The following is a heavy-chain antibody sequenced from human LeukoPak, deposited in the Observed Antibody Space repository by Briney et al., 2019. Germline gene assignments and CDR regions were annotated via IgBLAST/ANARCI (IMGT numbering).Heavy chain of an antibody. CDR1: GFTFSNSD. CDR2: TSSSGDST. V-gene: IGHV3-23*01. D-gene: IGHD3-3*01. J-gene: IGHJ5*02. Sequence: GGSVRLSCAASGFTFSNSDMTWVRQAPGKGLGSVSATSSSGDSTYYADSVKGRFTISRDNSKNTLYLQMNSLRAEDTAIYYCAKVTSGPWGQGTLVTVSS. CDR3: AKVTSGP.